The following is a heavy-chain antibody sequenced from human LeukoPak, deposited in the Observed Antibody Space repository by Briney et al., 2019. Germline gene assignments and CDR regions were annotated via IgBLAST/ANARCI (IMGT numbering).Heavy chain of an antibody. CDR1: GLTFRSNS. Sequence: PGGSLRPSCAASGLTFRSNSMNWVRQAPGKGLEWVSSISSSSSYIYYADSVKGRFTISRDNAKNSLYLQMHSLRAEHTAVYYCARDGAVRGVAFDYWGQGTPVTVSS. J-gene: IGHJ4*02. V-gene: IGHV3-21*01. CDR3: ARDGAVRGVAFDY. CDR2: ISSSSSYI. D-gene: IGHD3-10*01.